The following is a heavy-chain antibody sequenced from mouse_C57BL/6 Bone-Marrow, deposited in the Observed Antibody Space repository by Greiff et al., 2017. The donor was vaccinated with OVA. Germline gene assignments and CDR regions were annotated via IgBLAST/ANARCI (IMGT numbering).Heavy chain of an antibody. CDR2: IYPGDGDT. V-gene: IGHV1-82*01. CDR3: ARLYYYGYYYAMDY. J-gene: IGHJ4*01. Sequence: QVQLQQSGPELVKPGASVKISCKASGYAFSSSWMNWVKQRPGKGLEWIGRIYPGDGDTNYNAKFKGKATLTADKSSSTAYMQLSSLTSEDSAVYFCARLYYYGYYYAMDYWGQGTSVTVSS. CDR1: GYAFSSSW. D-gene: IGHD1-1*01.